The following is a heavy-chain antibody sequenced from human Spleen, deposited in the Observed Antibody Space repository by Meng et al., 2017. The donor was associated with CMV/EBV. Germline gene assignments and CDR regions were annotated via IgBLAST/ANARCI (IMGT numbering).Heavy chain of an antibody. Sequence: HLTVSGSGPVAPAQTPAVTCAVFWVCIGRGGYCWRWIRQPSGKGLEWIGYIYHSGSTYYNPSLKSRVTISVDRSKNQFSLKLSSVTAADTAVYYCARVVTALWGYYFDYWGQGTLVTVSS. J-gene: IGHJ4*02. CDR3: ARVVTALWGYYFDY. D-gene: IGHD2-21*02. CDR1: WVCIGRGGYC. V-gene: IGHV4-30-2*01. CDR2: IYHSGST.